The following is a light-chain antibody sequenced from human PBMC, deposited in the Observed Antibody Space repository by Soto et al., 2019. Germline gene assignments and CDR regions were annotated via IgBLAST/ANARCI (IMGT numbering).Light chain of an antibody. J-gene: IGKJ1*01. CDR3: QQYNSYS. CDR2: DAS. V-gene: IGKV3-20*01. CDR1: QTVRNNY. Sequence: EYVLTQSPGTLSLSPGERATLSFRASQTVRNNYLAWYQQKPGQAPRLLIYDASSRATGIPDRFSGGGSGTDFTLTISSLQPDDFATYYCQQYNSYSFGQGTKVDIK.